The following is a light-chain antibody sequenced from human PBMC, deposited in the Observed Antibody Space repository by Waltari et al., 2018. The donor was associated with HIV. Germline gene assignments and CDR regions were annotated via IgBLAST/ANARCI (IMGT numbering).Light chain of an antibody. Sequence: QSVLTQPPSASGTPGQRGTISCSGSSSKIGSNYVYWHQQLPGTAPKLLIYRSNPRPSGVPDRFSGSKSGTSASLAISGLRSEDEADYYCAAWDDSLSGPVFGGGTKLTVL. J-gene: IGLJ3*02. CDR2: RSN. CDR3: AAWDDSLSGPV. CDR1: SSKIGSNY. V-gene: IGLV1-47*01.